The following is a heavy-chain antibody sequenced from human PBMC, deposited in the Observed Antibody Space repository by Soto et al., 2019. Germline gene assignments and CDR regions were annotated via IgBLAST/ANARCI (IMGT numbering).Heavy chain of an antibody. CDR3: AKEVVYYDGSGSCAY. V-gene: IGHV3-30*18. Sequence: QVQLVESGGGVVQPGRSLRLSCAASGFTFSSYGMHWVRQAPGKGLEWVAVISYDGRNKYYAESVKGRFTISSDNSKNTLYRQMSSMRAEDTAVYYCAKEVVYYDGSGSCAYWGQGTLVTVAA. CDR1: GFTFSSYG. D-gene: IGHD3-22*01. CDR2: ISYDGRNK. J-gene: IGHJ4*02.